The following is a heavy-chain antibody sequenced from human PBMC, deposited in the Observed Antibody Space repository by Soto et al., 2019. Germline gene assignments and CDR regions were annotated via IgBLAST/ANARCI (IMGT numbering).Heavy chain of an antibody. CDR1: GFSLSTNAVG. D-gene: IGHD5-18*01. V-gene: IGHV2-5*02. CDR3: AHGYSYAHYFVS. CDR2: IYWDDDK. J-gene: IGHJ4*02. Sequence: QITLKESGPTLVKPTQTLTLTCTFSGFSLSTNAVGVGWIRQPPGKALEWLALIYWDDDKRYSPSLKSRLTTTKATSKKQVVLTMTTMDPLDTATYYCAHGYSYAHYFVSWGQGTLVTVSS.